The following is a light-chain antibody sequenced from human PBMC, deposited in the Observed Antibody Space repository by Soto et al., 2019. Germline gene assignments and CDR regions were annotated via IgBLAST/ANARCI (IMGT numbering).Light chain of an antibody. V-gene: IGKV1-5*03. CDR1: QSISSW. CDR2: KAS. J-gene: IGKJ5*01. CDR3: QQYNNWLIT. Sequence: DSQMTQSPSTLSASVGDRVTITCRASQSISSWLAWYQQKPGKAPKLLIYKASSLESGVPSRFSGSGSGTEFTLTISSLQSEDFAVYYCQQYNNWLITFGQGTRLEIK.